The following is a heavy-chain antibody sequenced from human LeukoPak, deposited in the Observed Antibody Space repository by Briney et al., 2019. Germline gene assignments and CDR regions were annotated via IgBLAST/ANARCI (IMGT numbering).Heavy chain of an antibody. D-gene: IGHD3-10*01. CDR2: IGTAGDT. CDR3: ARVIRDYYYYGMDV. V-gene: IGHV3-13*01. Sequence: PGGSLRLSCAASGFTFSSYDMHWVRQATGKGLEWVSVIGTAGDTYYPGSVKGRFTISRENAKNSLYLQMNSLRAGDTAVYYCARVIRDYYYYGMDVWGQGTTVTVSS. CDR1: GFTFSSYD. J-gene: IGHJ6*02.